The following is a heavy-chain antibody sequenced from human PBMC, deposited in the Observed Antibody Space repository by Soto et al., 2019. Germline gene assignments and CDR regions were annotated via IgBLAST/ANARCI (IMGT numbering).Heavy chain of an antibody. CDR1: GFTFSSYS. Sequence: TGGSLRLSCAASGFTFSSYSMNWARQAPGKGLEWVSYISIGSSTIYYADSVKGRFTISRDDAKNSLYLQMNSLRDEDTAVYYCASNPGMAGCFDPWGKGTLVTVSS. V-gene: IGHV3-48*02. J-gene: IGHJ5*02. D-gene: IGHD2-8*01. CDR2: ISIGSSTI. CDR3: ASNPGMAGCFDP.